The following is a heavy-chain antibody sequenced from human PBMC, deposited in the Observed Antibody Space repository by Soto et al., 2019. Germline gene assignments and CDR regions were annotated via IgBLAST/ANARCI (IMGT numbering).Heavy chain of an antibody. CDR2: IHHSGNT. V-gene: IGHV4-4*02. CDR1: GVSIINSHW. D-gene: IGHD3-22*01. Sequence: PSETLSLTCAVSGVSIINSHWWSWVRQPPGKGLDWIGEIHHSGNTKYNPSLKSRVTISVDKPKNQFSLRLSSVTAADTAVYYCARDVGNYFDGTPAGQFDFWGQGTLVTVSS. CDR3: ARDVGNYFDGTPAGQFDF. J-gene: IGHJ4*02.